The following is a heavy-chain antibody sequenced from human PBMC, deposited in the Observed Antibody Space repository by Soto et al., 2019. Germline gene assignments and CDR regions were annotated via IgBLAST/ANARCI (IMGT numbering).Heavy chain of an antibody. CDR2: MIPILGIA. D-gene: IGHD5-18*01. CDR1: GGTFSSYT. V-gene: IGHV1-69*02. Sequence: QVQLLQSAAEGKKPGSSVKVSCKASGGTFSSYTISWVRQAPGQGLEWMGRMIPILGIANYAQKFQGRATITADKATSTAYMELSSLRSEDTAVYYCAPVDTAMVTTDYWGQGTLVTVSS. J-gene: IGHJ4*02. CDR3: APVDTAMVTTDY.